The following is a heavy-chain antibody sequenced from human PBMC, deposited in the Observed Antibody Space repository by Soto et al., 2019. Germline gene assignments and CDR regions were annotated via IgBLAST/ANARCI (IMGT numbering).Heavy chain of an antibody. J-gene: IGHJ6*02. CDR3: ASGDANYYYYYGMDV. D-gene: IGHD2-21*02. Sequence: PGESLKISCKGSGYSFTSYWISWVRQMPGKGLEWMGRIDPSDSYTNYSPSFQGHFTISAVKSISTAYLQWSSLKAADTAMYYCASGDANYYYYYGMDVWVQGTTVTAP. V-gene: IGHV5-10-1*01. CDR2: IDPSDSYT. CDR1: GYSFTSYW.